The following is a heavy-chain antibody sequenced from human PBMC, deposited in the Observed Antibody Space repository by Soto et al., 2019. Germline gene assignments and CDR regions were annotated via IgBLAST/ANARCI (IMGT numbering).Heavy chain of an antibody. J-gene: IGHJ6*03. CDR2: LYYSGST. D-gene: IGHD1-26*01. CDR3: ATLKKGDYNYMDV. Sequence: QVQLQESGPGLVKPSQTLSLTCTVSGGSLSSGAYYWNWIRQHPGKGLEWIGYLYYSGSTYYNPSLKSRVTISGDTSKNQFSLKLSSVTAADTGVYYCATLKKGDYNYMDVWGKGTTVTVSS. CDR1: GGSLSSGAYY. V-gene: IGHV4-31*03.